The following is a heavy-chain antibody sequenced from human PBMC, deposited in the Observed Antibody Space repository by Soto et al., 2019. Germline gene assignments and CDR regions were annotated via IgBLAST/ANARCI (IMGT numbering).Heavy chain of an antibody. CDR2: ISYDGSNK. J-gene: IGHJ6*02. D-gene: IGHD6-13*01. CDR3: AKDESAAQINYYYYGMDV. V-gene: IGHV3-30*18. Sequence: GGFLRLSCAASGFTFSSYGMHWVRQAPGKGLEWVAVISYDGSNKYYADSVKGRFTISRDNSKNTLYLQMNSLRAEDTAVYYCAKDESAAQINYYYYGMDVWGQGTTVTVSS. CDR1: GFTFSSYG.